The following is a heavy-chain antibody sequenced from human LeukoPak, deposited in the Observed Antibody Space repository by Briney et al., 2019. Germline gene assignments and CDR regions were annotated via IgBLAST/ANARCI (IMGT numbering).Heavy chain of an antibody. J-gene: IGHJ3*02. V-gene: IGHV3-30*03. D-gene: IGHD6-19*01. CDR1: GFTFSSYG. CDR3: AREAGHDAFDI. Sequence: GRSLRLSCAASGFTFSSYGMHWVRQAPGKGLEWVAVISYDGSNKYYADSVKGRFTISRDNSKNTLYLQMNSLRAEDTAVYYCAREAGHDAFDIWGQGTMVTVSS. CDR2: ISYDGSNK.